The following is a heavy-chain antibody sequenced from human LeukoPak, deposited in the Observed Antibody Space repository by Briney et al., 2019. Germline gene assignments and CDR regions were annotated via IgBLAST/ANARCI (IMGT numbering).Heavy chain of an antibody. Sequence: SETLSLTCTVSGGPISSYYWSWIRQPPGKGLEWIGYIYYSGSTNYNPSLKSRVTISVDTSKNQFSLKLSSVTAADTAVYYCARVKITMVRGVIKGDAFDIWGQGTMVTVSS. CDR1: GGPISSYY. V-gene: IGHV4-59*01. CDR2: IYYSGST. J-gene: IGHJ3*02. CDR3: ARVKITMVRGVIKGDAFDI. D-gene: IGHD3-10*01.